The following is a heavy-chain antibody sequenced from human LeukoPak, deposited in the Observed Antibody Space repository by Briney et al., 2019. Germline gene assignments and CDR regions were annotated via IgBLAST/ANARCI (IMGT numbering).Heavy chain of an antibody. CDR1: GVTLSSYT. Sequence: GGSLRLSCAASGVTLSSYTMTWVRQAPGKGLEWVSAFTSDTGDTYYAESVRGRSTISRDNSKNTLYLQMNSLRAEDTAVYYCARSITGDYWGQGALVTVSS. J-gene: IGHJ4*01. CDR3: ARSITGDY. V-gene: IGHV3-23*01. D-gene: IGHD1-14*01. CDR2: FTSDTGDT.